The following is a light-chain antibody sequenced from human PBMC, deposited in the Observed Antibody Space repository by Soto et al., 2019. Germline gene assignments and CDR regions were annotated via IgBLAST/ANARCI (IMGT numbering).Light chain of an antibody. CDR1: QSVSRN. V-gene: IGKV3D-15*01. CDR3: QQYNNWPPVLT. CDR2: GAS. Sequence: EIVMTQSPATLSVSPGEGATLSCRASQSVSRNLAWYQQKPGQPPRLLIYGASTRATGIPARFSGSGSGTEFTLTISSLQSEDFAVYYCQQYNNWPPVLTFGGGTKVDIK. J-gene: IGKJ4*01.